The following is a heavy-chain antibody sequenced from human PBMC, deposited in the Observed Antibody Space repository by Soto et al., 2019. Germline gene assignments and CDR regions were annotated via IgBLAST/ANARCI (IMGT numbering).Heavy chain of an antibody. D-gene: IGHD3-16*02. CDR3: ARDQRGITFGGVIAEYYFDY. V-gene: IGHV4-31*03. Sequence: PSETLSLTCTVSGGSISSGGYYWSWIRQHPGKGLEWIEYIYYSGSTYYNPSLKSRVTISVDTSKNQFSLKLSSVTAADTAVYYCARDQRGITFGGVIAEYYFDYWGQGTLVTVS. CDR1: GGSISSGGYY. J-gene: IGHJ4*02. CDR2: IYYSGST.